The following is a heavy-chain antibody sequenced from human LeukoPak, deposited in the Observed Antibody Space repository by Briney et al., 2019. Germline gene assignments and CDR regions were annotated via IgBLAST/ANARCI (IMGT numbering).Heavy chain of an antibody. J-gene: IGHJ4*02. CDR1: GFTFSSYG. V-gene: IGHV3-23*01. D-gene: IGHD4-17*01. CDR3: AKDNGDWAFDY. CDR2: ISGNGFKT. Sequence: TGGSLRLSCAASGFTFSSYGMSWVRQAPGKGLEWVSAISGNGFKTYYADSVKGRFTISRDNSKSTSYLQMNSLRAEDTAIYYCAKDNGDWAFDYWGQGTLVTVSS.